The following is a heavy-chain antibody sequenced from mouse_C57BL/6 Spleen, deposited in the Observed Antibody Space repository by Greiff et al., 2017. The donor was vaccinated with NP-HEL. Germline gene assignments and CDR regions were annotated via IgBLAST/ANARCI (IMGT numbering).Heavy chain of an antibody. CDR3: ARPYYYDLPYYFDY. Sequence: DVQLVESGGGLVKPGGSLKLSCAASGFTFSDYGMHWVRQAPEKGLEWVAYISSGSSTIYYADTVKGRFTISRDNAKNTLFLQMTSLRSEDTAMYYCARPYYYDLPYYFDYWGQSTTLTVAS. D-gene: IGHD2-4*01. CDR1: GFTFSDYG. J-gene: IGHJ2*01. CDR2: ISSGSSTI. V-gene: IGHV5-17*01.